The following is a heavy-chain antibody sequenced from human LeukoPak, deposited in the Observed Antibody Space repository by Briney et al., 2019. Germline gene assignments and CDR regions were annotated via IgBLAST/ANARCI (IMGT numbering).Heavy chain of an antibody. D-gene: IGHD3-16*02. V-gene: IGHV3-53*01. J-gene: IGHJ4*02. CDR2: IYAGGNT. CDR3: TRRVWGTNRYTDC. Sequence: PGGSLRLSCAASGFTVSTNYMSWVRQAPGKGPEWVSIIYAGGNTYYADSVKGRFTISRDNSKNTLYLQMNSLRAEDTAVYYCTRRVWGTNRYTDCWGQGTLVTVSS. CDR1: GFTVSTNY.